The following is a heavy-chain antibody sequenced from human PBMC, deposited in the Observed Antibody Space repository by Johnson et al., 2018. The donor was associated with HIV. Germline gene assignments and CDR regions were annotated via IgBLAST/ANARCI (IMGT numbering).Heavy chain of an antibody. Sequence: QVQLVESGGGVVQPGGSLRLSCAASGFTFSSYGMHWVRQAPGKGLEWVAFIRYDGSNKYYADSVKGLFTISRDNSKNTLYLQMNSLRAEDTAVFYCARYRGYLDAFDIWGQGTMVTVSS. D-gene: IGHD5-12*01. V-gene: IGHV3-30*02. CDR3: ARYRGYLDAFDI. CDR1: GFTFSSYG. CDR2: IRYDGSNK. J-gene: IGHJ3*02.